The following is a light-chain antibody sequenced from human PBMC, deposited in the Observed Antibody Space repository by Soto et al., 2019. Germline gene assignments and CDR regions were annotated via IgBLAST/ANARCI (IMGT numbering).Light chain of an antibody. V-gene: IGLV2-14*01. CDR2: EVH. Sequence: QSALTQPASVSGSPGESITVSCSGSISDIGSHNYVSWYRQYPGEAPRLLIYEVHYRPSGVSDRFSGSKSGNTASLTISGLQAEDEADYYCSSYTSDWGVFGTGTKVTVL. J-gene: IGLJ1*01. CDR3: SSYTSDWGV. CDR1: ISDIGSHNY.